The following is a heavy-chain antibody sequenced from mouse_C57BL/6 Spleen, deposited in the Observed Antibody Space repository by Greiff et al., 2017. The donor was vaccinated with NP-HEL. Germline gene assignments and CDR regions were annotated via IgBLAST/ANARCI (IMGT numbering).Heavy chain of an antibody. J-gene: IGHJ3*01. D-gene: IGHD1-1*01. V-gene: IGHV1-39*01. CDR3: GRDYYGSSRFAY. CDR1: GYSFTDYN. Sequence: EVQLVQSGPELVKPGASVKISCKASGYSFTDYNMNWVKQSIGKSLEWIGLINPNYGTTSYNQKFKGKATLTVDQSSSTAYMQHNSLASEDSAVYYCGRDYYGSSRFAYWGQGTLVTVSA. CDR2: INPNYGTT.